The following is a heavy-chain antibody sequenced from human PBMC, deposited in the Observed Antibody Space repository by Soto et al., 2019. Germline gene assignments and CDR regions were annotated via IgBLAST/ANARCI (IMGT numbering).Heavy chain of an antibody. CDR1: GYTFTSHG. CDR2: ISGDNVNT. CDR3: ARGRKGSWFDALDI. Sequence: ASVKVSCKASGYTFTSHGINWVRQAPGQGLEWMAWISGDNVNTNYAQKLQGRVTLTTDTSTNTAYMEMTDLRADDTAVYYCARGRKGSWFDALDIWGQGTMVPVSS. D-gene: IGHD3-10*01. V-gene: IGHV1-18*04. J-gene: IGHJ3*02.